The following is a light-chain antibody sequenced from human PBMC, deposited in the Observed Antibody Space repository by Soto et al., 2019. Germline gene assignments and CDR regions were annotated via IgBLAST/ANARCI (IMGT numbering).Light chain of an antibody. V-gene: IGKV1-5*03. J-gene: IGKJ1*01. Sequence: DIQMTQSPSTLSASVGDRVTITCRASQSISSWLAWYQQKPGKAPKLLIYKASSLESGVPSRFSGSESGTEFPLTISSLQPDDFATYYCQQYNSWTSGQGTKVKIK. CDR2: KAS. CDR1: QSISSW. CDR3: QQYNSWT.